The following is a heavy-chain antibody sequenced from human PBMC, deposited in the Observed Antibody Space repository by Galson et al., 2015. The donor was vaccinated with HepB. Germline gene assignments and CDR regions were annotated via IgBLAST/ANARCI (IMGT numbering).Heavy chain of an antibody. Sequence: SVKVSCKASGYTFTNYGISWVRRAPGQGLEWMGWISTYNGNTNYAQNLQGGVTMTTDTSASTAYMELRSLRSGDTALYYCARDRGRSTTSYYMDVWGKGTTVTVSS. J-gene: IGHJ6*03. CDR2: ISTYNGNT. CDR1: GYTFTNYG. D-gene: IGHD2-2*01. CDR3: ARDRGRSTTSYYMDV. V-gene: IGHV1-18*01.